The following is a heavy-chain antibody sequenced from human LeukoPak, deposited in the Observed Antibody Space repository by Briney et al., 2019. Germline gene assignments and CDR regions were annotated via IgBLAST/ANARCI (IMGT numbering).Heavy chain of an antibody. CDR1: GYTFTCYY. Sequence: GASVKVSCKASGYTFTCYYMHWVRQAPGQGLEWMGRINPNSGGTNYAQKFQGRVTMTRDTSISTAYMELSRLRSDDTAVYYCARGRWITMIVVVIASQYFQHWGQGTLVTVSS. CDR3: ARGRWITMIVVVIASQYFQH. CDR2: INPNSGGT. D-gene: IGHD3-22*01. J-gene: IGHJ1*01. V-gene: IGHV1-2*06.